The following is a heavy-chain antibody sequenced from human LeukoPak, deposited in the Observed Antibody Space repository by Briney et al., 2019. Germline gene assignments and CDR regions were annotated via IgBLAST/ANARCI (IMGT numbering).Heavy chain of an antibody. Sequence: PGRSLRLSCAASGFTFDDYAMRWVRQAPGKGLEWVSGISWNSGSIGYADSVKGRFTISRDNAKNSLYLHMNSLRAEDTAVYYCARGRGGLLWFGEFNSWGQGTLVTVSS. CDR2: ISWNSGSI. J-gene: IGHJ4*02. CDR1: GFTFDDYA. D-gene: IGHD3-10*01. V-gene: IGHV3-9*01. CDR3: ARGRGGLLWFGEFNS.